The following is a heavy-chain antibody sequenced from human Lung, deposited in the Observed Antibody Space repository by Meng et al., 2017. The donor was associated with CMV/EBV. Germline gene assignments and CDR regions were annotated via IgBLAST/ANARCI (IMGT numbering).Heavy chain of an antibody. V-gene: IGHV1-8*01. CDR1: GYTFSYYD. Sequence: ASXXVSXKASGYTFSYYDIIWVRQASGQGLEWVGWMNPNRGNTAYAQKFQGRVTMTRDTSTSIAYMVLSSLRSWDTAVYYCARGQVQCSTINCHDYRFSGMDVXGQGXTVTVSS. CDR3: ARGQVQCSTINCHDYRFSGMDV. D-gene: IGHD2/OR15-2a*01. CDR2: MNPNRGNT. J-gene: IGHJ6*02.